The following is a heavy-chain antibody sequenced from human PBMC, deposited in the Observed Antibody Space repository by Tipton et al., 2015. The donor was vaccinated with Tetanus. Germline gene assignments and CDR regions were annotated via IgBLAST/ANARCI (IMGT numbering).Heavy chain of an antibody. D-gene: IGHD3-10*01. CDR2: INHSGST. V-gene: IGHV4-34*01. CDR3: ARVRTRRITMVRGVSGMDV. Sequence: TLSLTCTVSGGSISSYYWSWIRQPPGKGLEWIGEINHSGSTNYNPSLKSRVTISVDTSKNQFSLKLSSVTAADTAVYYCARVRTRRITMVRGVSGMDVWGQGTTVTVSS. J-gene: IGHJ6*02. CDR1: GGSISSYY.